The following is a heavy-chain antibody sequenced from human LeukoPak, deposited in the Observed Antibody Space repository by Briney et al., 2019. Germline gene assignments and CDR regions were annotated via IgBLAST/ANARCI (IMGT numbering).Heavy chain of an antibody. CDR2: ISSSGSTI. V-gene: IGHV3-11*01. CDR1: GFTFSDYY. D-gene: IGHD5-12*01. J-gene: IGHJ4*02. Sequence: PGGSLRLSCAASGFTFSDYYMSWIRQAPGKGLEWVSYISSSGSTIYYADSVKGRFTISRDNAKNSLYLQMNSLRAEDTAVYYCASTRARGYSGYGLPNWGQGTLVTVSS. CDR3: ASTRARGYSGYGLPN.